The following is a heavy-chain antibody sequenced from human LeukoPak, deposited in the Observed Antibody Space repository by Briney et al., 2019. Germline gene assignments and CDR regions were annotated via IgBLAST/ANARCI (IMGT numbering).Heavy chain of an antibody. V-gene: IGHV3-30*02. CDR2: IRYDGSNI. CDR1: GFTFSSYG. J-gene: IGHJ4*02. CDR3: AKDSRIAAAGTIGHSYYFDY. Sequence: GGSLRLSCAASGFTFSSYGMHWVRQAPGKGLEWVAFIRYDGSNIYYADSVKGRFTISRDNSKNTLYLQMNSLRAEDTAVYYCAKDSRIAAAGTIGHSYYFDYWGQGTLVTVSS. D-gene: IGHD6-13*01.